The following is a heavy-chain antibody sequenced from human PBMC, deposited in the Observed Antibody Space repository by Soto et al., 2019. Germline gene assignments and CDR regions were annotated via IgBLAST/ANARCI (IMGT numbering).Heavy chain of an antibody. D-gene: IGHD6-13*01. J-gene: IGHJ4*02. CDR2: INAGNGNT. CDR1: GYTFTSYA. V-gene: IGHV1-3*05. CDR3: ARDVAAADY. Sequence: QVQLVQSGAEEKKPGASVKVSCKASGYTFTSYAMHWVRQAPGQRLEWMGWINAGNGNTKYSQKFQGRVXXXXXTXXXXXXXXLSXXXSEDTAVYYCARDVAAADYWGQGTLVTVSS.